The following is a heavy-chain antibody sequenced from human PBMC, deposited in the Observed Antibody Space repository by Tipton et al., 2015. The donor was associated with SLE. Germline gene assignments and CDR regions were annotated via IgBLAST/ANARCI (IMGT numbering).Heavy chain of an antibody. CDR1: GGSISSYY. CDR3: ARDSEGRRAFEL. CDR2: IYTNENT. J-gene: IGHJ3*01. V-gene: IGHV4-4*07. Sequence: TLSLTCTVSGGSISSYYWSWIRQPAGGGLEWIGRIYTNENTNYNPSLKSRVTISVDTSRNQFSLQVRSVTPADTAVYYCARDSEGRRAFELWGQGTTVTVSS.